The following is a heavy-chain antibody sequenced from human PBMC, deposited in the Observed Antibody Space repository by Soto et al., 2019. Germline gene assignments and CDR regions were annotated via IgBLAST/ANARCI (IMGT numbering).Heavy chain of an antibody. Sequence: GGSLRLSCAVSGFSFSDYAMTWVRQAPGKGLEWVSGISGSGDLTYYADMVKGRLTVSRDNSGNTLYLQMESLRVEDTAVYYCARDNSPSRRDYVWGGNHPSQSILHAFDIWGQGTMVTVSS. CDR3: ARDNSPSRRDYVWGGNHPSQSILHAFDI. CDR1: GFSFSDYA. V-gene: IGHV3-23*01. J-gene: IGHJ3*02. D-gene: IGHD3-16*01. CDR2: ISGSGDLT.